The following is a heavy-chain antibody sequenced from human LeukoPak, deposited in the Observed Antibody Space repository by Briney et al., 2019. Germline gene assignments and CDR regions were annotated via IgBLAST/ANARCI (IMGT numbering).Heavy chain of an antibody. Sequence: SETLSLTCTVSGDSISSYYWSWIRQPPGKGLEWIGYIYYSGSTNYNPSLKSRVTMSGDTSKNQISLKLSSVTAADTAVYYCTRTQWGYTYALDYWGQGTLVTISS. J-gene: IGHJ4*02. CDR3: TRTQWGYTYALDY. CDR1: GDSISSYY. CDR2: IYYSGST. V-gene: IGHV4-59*01. D-gene: IGHD5-18*01.